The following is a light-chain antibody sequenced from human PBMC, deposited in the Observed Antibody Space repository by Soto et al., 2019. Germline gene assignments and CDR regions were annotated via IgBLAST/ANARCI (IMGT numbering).Light chain of an antibody. V-gene: IGKV3-11*01. J-gene: IGKJ5*01. CDR1: QSVSSY. CDR2: DAS. CDR3: LPRSKWLS. Sequence: ENILSNSLSALSLYPGERATLSFRASQSVSSYLAWYQQKPGQAPRLLIYDASNRATGIPARFSGSGSGTDFTLTFSSLEPEDFAVYSCLPRSKWLSFGQGRRLEI.